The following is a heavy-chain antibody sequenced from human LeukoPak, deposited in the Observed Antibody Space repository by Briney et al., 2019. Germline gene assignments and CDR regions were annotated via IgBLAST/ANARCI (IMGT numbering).Heavy chain of an antibody. Sequence: GGSLRLSCAASGFTFSSYAMHWVRQAPGKGLEWVAFIRYGGTIKYYADSVKGRFTISRDNSKNTLYVQMNSLRAEDTAVYYCAKGGTSVTRYVDYWGQGTLVTVSS. D-gene: IGHD4-17*01. CDR1: GFTFSSYA. V-gene: IGHV3-30*02. J-gene: IGHJ4*02. CDR3: AKGGTSVTRYVDY. CDR2: IRYGGTIK.